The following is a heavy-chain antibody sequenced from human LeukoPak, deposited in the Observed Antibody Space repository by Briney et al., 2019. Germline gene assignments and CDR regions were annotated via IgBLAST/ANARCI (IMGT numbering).Heavy chain of an antibody. D-gene: IGHD3-22*01. CDR1: GFTFSSYA. Sequence: PGGSLRLSCAASGFTFSSYAMHWVRQAPGKGLEWVANIKQDGSEKYYVDSVKGRFTISRDNAKNSLYLQMNSLRAEDTAVYYCGIPPGNMIVVDPQGRGGQGTLVTVSS. V-gene: IGHV3-7*01. J-gene: IGHJ4*02. CDR3: GIPPGNMIVVDPQGR. CDR2: IKQDGSEK.